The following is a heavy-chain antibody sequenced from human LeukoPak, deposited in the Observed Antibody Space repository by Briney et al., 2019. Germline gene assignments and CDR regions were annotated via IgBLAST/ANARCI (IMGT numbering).Heavy chain of an antibody. V-gene: IGHV3-21*01. D-gene: IGHD5-18*01. CDR1: GFTFSSYS. CDR3: ASLQRGYSYGSRRYFDL. CDR2: ISSSSSYI. Sequence: GGSLRLSCAASGFTFSSYSMNWVRQAPGKGLEWVSSISSSSSYIYYADSVKGRFTISRDNAKNSLYLQMNSLRAEDTAVYYCASLQRGYSYGSRRYFDLWGRGTLVTVSS. J-gene: IGHJ2*01.